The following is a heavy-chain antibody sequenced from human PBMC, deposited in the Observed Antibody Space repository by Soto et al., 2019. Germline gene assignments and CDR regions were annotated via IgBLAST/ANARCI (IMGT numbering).Heavy chain of an antibody. CDR3: AREGARAYYDFWSGPAFDY. Sequence: SVKVSCKASGGTFSSYSISWVRQAPGQGLEWMGGIIPIFGTANYAQKFQGRVTITADESTSTAYMELSSLRSEDTAVYYCAREGARAYYDFWSGPAFDYWGQGTLVTVSS. V-gene: IGHV1-69*13. CDR1: GGTFSSYS. J-gene: IGHJ4*02. CDR2: IIPIFGTA. D-gene: IGHD3-3*01.